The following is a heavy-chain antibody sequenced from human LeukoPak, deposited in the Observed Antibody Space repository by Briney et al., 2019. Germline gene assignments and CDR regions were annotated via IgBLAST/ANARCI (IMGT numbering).Heavy chain of an antibody. Sequence: SETLSLTCTVSGGSISSGSYYWSWIRQPAGKGLEWIGRIYTSGSTNYNPSLKSRVTISVDTSKNQFSLKLSSVTAADTAVYYCARDHEGPRITGTTIWYFDLWGRGTLVTVSS. CDR2: IYTSGST. V-gene: IGHV4-61*02. D-gene: IGHD1-7*01. J-gene: IGHJ2*01. CDR1: GGSISSGSYY. CDR3: ARDHEGPRITGTTIWYFDL.